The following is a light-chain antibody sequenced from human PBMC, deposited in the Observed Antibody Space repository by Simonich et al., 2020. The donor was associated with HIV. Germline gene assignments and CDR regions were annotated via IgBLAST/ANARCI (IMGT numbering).Light chain of an antibody. Sequence: NFMLTQPHSVSESPGKTVTISCTRSSGSIASNYVQWYQQRPGSAPTTVIYEDNQGPPGLPDRFSGSIDSSSNSASLTISGLKTEDEADYYGQSYDSSNQGVFGGGTKLTVL. CDR2: EDN. CDR1: SGSIASNY. V-gene: IGLV6-57*03. CDR3: QSYDSSNQGV. J-gene: IGLJ3*02.